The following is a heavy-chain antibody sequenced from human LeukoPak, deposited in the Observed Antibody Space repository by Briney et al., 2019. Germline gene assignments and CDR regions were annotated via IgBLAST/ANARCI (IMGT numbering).Heavy chain of an antibody. CDR1: GFIFSSYS. Sequence: GGSLRLSCAASGFIFSSYSMKWVRQAPGKGLEWVSSISSSSSYIYYADSVKGRFTISRDNAKNSLYLQMNSLRAEDTAVYYCARDLSQTYYYDSSGYSFDYWGQGTLVTVSS. J-gene: IGHJ4*02. V-gene: IGHV3-21*01. D-gene: IGHD3-22*01. CDR2: ISSSSSYI. CDR3: ARDLSQTYYYDSSGYSFDY.